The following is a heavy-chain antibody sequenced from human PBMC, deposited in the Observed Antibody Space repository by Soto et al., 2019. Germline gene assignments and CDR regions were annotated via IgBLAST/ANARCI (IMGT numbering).Heavy chain of an antibody. D-gene: IGHD1-26*01. V-gene: IGHV1-69*01. Sequence: QVQLVQSGAEVKKPGSSVKVSCKASGGTFSSYAISWVRQAPGQGLEWMGGIIPIFGTANYAQKFQGRVTITADEYTSTTYMELRSLRSEETAVYYCASGPTVGATTNEDYWGQGTLVTVSS. CDR2: IIPIFGTA. CDR3: ASGPTVGATTNEDY. CDR1: GGTFSSYA. J-gene: IGHJ4*02.